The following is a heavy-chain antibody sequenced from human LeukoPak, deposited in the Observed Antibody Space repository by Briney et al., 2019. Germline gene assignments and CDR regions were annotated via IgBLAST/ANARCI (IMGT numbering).Heavy chain of an antibody. V-gene: IGHV3-21*06. CDR2: ISSSSSFK. CDR3: ARDLGSGDYLRKYFDL. Sequence: PGGSLRLSCGASEFSLSTYTMNWVRQAPGKRLEWVASISSSSSFKQYGDSAKGRFSISRDNTANSFYLQMNNLRVEDTAVYYCARDLGSGDYLRKYFDLWGRGTLVTVSS. D-gene: IGHD4-17*01. CDR1: EFSLSTYT. J-gene: IGHJ2*01.